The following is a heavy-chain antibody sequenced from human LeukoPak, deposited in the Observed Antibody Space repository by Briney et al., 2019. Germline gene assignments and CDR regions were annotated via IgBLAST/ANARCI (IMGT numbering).Heavy chain of an antibody. Sequence: GGSLRLSCAASGFSYRVYCTNCVRHAPGKGLEWVANIEQDGSEKNYVESVRGRFTISRDNAVNSLYLQMNSLRVEDTAVYYCVGGREWLTDYWGQGTLVTVSS. D-gene: IGHD6-19*01. CDR1: GFSYRVYC. V-gene: IGHV3-7*04. CDR2: IEQDGSEK. CDR3: VGGREWLTDY. J-gene: IGHJ4*02.